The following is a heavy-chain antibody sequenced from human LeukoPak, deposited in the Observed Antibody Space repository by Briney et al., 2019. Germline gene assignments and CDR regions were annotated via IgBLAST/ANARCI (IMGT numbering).Heavy chain of an antibody. CDR1: GLSLSSYV. CDR3: AGRGPINTFGGVIGYFPV. Sequence: GGSLRLSCAASGLSLSSYVMSWVRQAPGMGLEWVSTISGSGGSTFHADSVKGRFTISRDISKNMLYLQMNNLRAEDTAVYYCAGRGPINTFGGVIGYFPVWGQGTLVTVSP. V-gene: IGHV3-23*01. CDR2: ISGSGGST. J-gene: IGHJ4*02. D-gene: IGHD3-16*02.